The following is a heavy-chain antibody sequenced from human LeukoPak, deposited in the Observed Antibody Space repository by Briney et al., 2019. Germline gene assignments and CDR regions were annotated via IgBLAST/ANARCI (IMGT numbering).Heavy chain of an antibody. D-gene: IGHD2-2*01. J-gene: IGHJ4*02. CDR3: ARDLPAAMGGFDY. CDR1: GYTFTSYA. V-gene: IGHV1-8*03. Sequence: ASVKVSCKASGYTFTSYAMHWVRQAPGQRLEWMGWMNPNSGNTGYAQKFQGRVTITRNTSISTAYMELSSLRSEDTAVYYCARDLPAAMGGFDYWGQGTLVTVSS. CDR2: MNPNSGNT.